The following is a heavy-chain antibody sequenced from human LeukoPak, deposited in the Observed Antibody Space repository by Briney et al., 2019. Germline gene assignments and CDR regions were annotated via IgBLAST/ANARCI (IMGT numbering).Heavy chain of an antibody. CDR3: AELGITMIGGV. CDR2: ISSSGSTI. V-gene: IGHV3-48*04. Sequence: PGGSLRLSCAASGFTFSTYWMTWVRQAPGKGLEWVSYISSSGSTIYYADSVKGRFTISRDNAKNSLYLQMNSLRAEDTAVYYCAELGITMIGGVWGKGTTVTISS. D-gene: IGHD3-10*02. J-gene: IGHJ6*04. CDR1: GFTFSTYW.